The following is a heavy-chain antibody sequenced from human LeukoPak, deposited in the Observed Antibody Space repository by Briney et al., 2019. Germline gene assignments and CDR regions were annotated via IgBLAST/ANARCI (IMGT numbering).Heavy chain of an antibody. Sequence: GALRLSCAASGFTFSSYEMNWVRQAPGKGLEWVSYISSSGSTIYYADSVKGRFTISRDNAKNSLYLQMNSLRAEDTAVYYCVRDWDDSSGYYDYWGQGTLVTVSS. CDR3: VRDWDDSSGYYDY. CDR1: GFTFSSYE. D-gene: IGHD3-22*01. J-gene: IGHJ4*02. V-gene: IGHV3-48*03. CDR2: ISSSGSTI.